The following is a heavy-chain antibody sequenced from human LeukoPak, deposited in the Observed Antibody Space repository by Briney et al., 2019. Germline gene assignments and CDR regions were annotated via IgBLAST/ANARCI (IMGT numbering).Heavy chain of an antibody. Sequence: GGSLRLSCEASGFTFINYALSWVRQAPGKWLEWDSVISGSGGHTHYADSVKGRFTISRDNSKNTLFHQMNSLRAEDTALYYCAVLSRGPTDELSFDYWGQGTLVTVSS. CDR3: AVLSRGPTDELSFDY. D-gene: IGHD1-26*01. J-gene: IGHJ4*02. CDR2: ISGSGGHT. CDR1: GFTFINYA. V-gene: IGHV3-23*01.